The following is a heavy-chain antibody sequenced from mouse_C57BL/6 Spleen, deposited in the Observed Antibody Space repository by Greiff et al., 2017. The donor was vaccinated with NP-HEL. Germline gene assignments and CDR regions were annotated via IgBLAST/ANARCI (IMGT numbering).Heavy chain of an antibody. D-gene: IGHD2-10*02. CDR2: IYPGSGSI. V-gene: IGHV1-62-2*01. Sequence: VQLQQSGAELVKPGASVKLSCKASGYTFTEYTIHWVKQRPGQGLEWIGWIYPGSGSIKYNEKFKDKATLTADKSYSTVYMELSSLTSEDSAVYFCARHEYTFSSDYAMDYWGQGTSVTVSS. CDR3: ARHEYTFSSDYAMDY. CDR1: GYTFTEYT. J-gene: IGHJ4*01.